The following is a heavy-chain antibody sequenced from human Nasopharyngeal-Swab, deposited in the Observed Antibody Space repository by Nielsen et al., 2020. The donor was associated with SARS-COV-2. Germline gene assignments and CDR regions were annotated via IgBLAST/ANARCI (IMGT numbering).Heavy chain of an antibody. D-gene: IGHD3-22*01. J-gene: IGHJ5*02. Sequence: GESLKISCAASGFTFSDYYMRWIRQAPGKGLEWVSYISSSGSTIYYADSVKGRFTISRDNAKNSLYLQMNSLRAEDTAVYYCARTYYYDSSGYYYVWFDPWGQGTLVTVSS. CDR1: GFTFSDYY. CDR3: ARTYYYDSSGYYYVWFDP. V-gene: IGHV3-11*01. CDR2: ISSSGSTI.